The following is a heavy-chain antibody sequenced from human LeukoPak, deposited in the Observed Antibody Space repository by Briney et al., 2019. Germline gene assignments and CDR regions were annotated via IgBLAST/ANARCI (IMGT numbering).Heavy chain of an antibody. CDR2: IYTSGST. Sequence: SETLSLTCAVYGGSFSGYYWSWIRQPAGKGLEWIGRIYTSGSTNYNPSLKSRVTMSVDTSKNRFSLKLSSVTAADTAVYYCARGPLDYWGQGTLVTVSS. V-gene: IGHV4-59*10. CDR3: ARGPLDY. J-gene: IGHJ4*02. CDR1: GGSFSGYY.